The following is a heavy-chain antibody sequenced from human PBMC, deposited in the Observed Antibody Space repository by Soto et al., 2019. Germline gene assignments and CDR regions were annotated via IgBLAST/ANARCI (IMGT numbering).Heavy chain of an antibody. CDR1: GFNFSPYG. CDR2: LWHDGTTK. CDR3: VPNMDY. V-gene: IGHV3-33*03. Sequence: QVQVVESGGAMVRPGRSLSLSCIASGFNFSPYGMHWVRQATGKGLEWVAFLWHDGTTKSYVESVRGRFTISRDNSKNTLYLQMNRLRVEDTAVYYCVPNMDYWGQGTLVTVSS. J-gene: IGHJ4*02.